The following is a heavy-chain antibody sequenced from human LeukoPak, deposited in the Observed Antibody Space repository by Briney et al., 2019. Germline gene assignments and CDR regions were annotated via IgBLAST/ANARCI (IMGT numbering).Heavy chain of an antibody. CDR3: ARGGNDFCSGSPDAFDI. D-gene: IGHD3-3*01. CDR1: GGSISSYY. Sequence: SETLSLTCTVSGGSISSYYWSWIRQPPGKGLEWIGYIYYSGSTNYNPSLKSRVTISVDTSKNQFSLKLSSVTAADTAVYYCARGGNDFCSGSPDAFDIWGQGTMVTVSS. J-gene: IGHJ3*02. V-gene: IGHV4-59*01. CDR2: IYYSGST.